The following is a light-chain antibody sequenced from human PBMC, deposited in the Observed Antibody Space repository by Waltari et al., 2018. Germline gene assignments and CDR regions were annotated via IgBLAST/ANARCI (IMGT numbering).Light chain of an antibody. CDR3: LQYNSYSWT. CDR1: QTISNW. CDR2: TAS. V-gene: IGKV1-5*03. J-gene: IGKJ1*01. Sequence: DIQMTQSPSTLSASVGDRVTITCRASQTISNWLAWCQQKPGKAPKLLSYTASGLESGVPSRFSGSGSGTDFTLTISSLQPEDVGTYYCLQYNSYSWTFGHGTKVEI.